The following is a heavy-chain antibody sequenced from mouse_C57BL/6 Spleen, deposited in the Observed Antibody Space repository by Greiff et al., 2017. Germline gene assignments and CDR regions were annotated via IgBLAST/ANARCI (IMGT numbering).Heavy chain of an antibody. V-gene: IGHV1-64*01. D-gene: IGHD2-4*01. CDR3: ARHYYEGAMDY. CDR2: IHPNSGST. CDR1: GYTFTSYW. Sequence: VQLQQPGAELVKPGASVTLSCKASGYTFTSYWMHWVKQRPGQGLEWIGMIHPNSGSTNYNEKFKSKATLTVDKSSSTAYMQLSSLTSEDSAVYYCARHYYEGAMDYWGQGTSVTVSS. J-gene: IGHJ4*01.